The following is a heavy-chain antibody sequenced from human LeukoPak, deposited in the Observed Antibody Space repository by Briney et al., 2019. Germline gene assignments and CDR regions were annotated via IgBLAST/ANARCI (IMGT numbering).Heavy chain of an antibody. CDR3: ARTNSITMIVVVSLVGAFDI. Sequence: SETLSLTCTVSGGSISSSSYYWGWIRQPPGKGLEWIGSIYYSGSTYYNPSLKSRVTISVDTSKNQFSLKLSSVTAADTAVYYCARTNSITMIVVVSLVGAFDIWGQGTMVTVSS. V-gene: IGHV4-39*01. CDR1: GGSISSSSYY. CDR2: IYYSGST. J-gene: IGHJ3*02. D-gene: IGHD3-22*01.